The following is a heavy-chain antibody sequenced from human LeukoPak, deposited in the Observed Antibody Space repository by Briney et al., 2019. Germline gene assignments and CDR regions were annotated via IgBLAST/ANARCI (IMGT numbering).Heavy chain of an antibody. CDR1: GFTFTNNF. V-gene: IGHV3-7*01. J-gene: IGHJ4*01. CDR2: IKQDGSET. CDR3: VREGFYVFDF. D-gene: IGHD5/OR15-5a*01. Sequence: GGSLRLSCAASGFTFTNNFMSWVRQVPGKGLEWVANIKQDGSETTYADSVRGRFTIFRDNAKDSVYLQMNSLRAEDSATYYCVREGFYVFDFWGQGTLVTVSS.